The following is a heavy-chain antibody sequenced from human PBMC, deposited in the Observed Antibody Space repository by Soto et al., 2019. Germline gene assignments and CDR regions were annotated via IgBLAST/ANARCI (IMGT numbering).Heavy chain of an antibody. CDR1: GGTFSSYA. V-gene: IGHV1-69*13. CDR3: ARSMVRGARRYFDY. CDR2: IIPIFGTA. Sequence: SVKVSCKASGGTFSSYAISWVRQAPGQGLEWMGGIIPIFGTANYAQKFQGRVTITADESTSTAYMELSSLRSEDTAVYYCARSMVRGARRYFDYWGQGTLVTVSS. J-gene: IGHJ4*02. D-gene: IGHD3-10*01.